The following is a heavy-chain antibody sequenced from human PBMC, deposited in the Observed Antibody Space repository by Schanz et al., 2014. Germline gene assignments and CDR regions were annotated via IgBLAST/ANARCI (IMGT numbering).Heavy chain of an antibody. CDR1: GFTFSSYS. CDR2: VHPGGST. D-gene: IGHD3-10*02. Sequence: EVQLVESGGGLVQPGGSLRLSCTASGFTFSSYSMNWVRQAPGKGLEWVSFVHPGGSTYYPDSVKGRFTISRDSSKNTLYLQMNSLRPEDTATDYCAKNQYDDVDLSSFCFDFWGQGTLVTVSS. V-gene: IGHV3-66*01. CDR3: AKNQYDDVDLSSFCFDF. J-gene: IGHJ4*02.